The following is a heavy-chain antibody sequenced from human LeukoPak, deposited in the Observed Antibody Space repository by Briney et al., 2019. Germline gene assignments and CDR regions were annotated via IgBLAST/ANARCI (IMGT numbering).Heavy chain of an antibody. CDR2: IYYSVNT. D-gene: IGHD1-26*01. CDR3: ARVRSGSHSRNYYYYYMDV. J-gene: IGHJ6*03. V-gene: IGHV4-39*07. CDR1: GGSIISSSYY. Sequence: ASETLSLTCTVSGGSIISSSYYWGWIRQPPGKGLEWIGSIYYSVNTDYNPSLKSRVTISVETAKNQFSLKLSSVTAADTAVYYCARVRSGSHSRNYYYYYMDVWGKGTTVTISS.